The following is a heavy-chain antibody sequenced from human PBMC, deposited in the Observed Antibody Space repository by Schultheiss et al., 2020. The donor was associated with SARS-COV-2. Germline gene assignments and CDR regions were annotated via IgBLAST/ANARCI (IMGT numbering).Heavy chain of an antibody. CDR2: ISYDGNDK. CDR1: GFTFSNAW. D-gene: IGHD3-10*01. J-gene: IGHJ6*02. V-gene: IGHV3-30*01. Sequence: GGSLRLSCAVSGFTFSNAWMNWVRQAPGKGLEWVAVISYDGNDKYYADSVKGRFTISRDKSKNTLYLQMNSLRTEDTAVYYCARDDGSGSYFAYYGMDVWGQGTTVTVSS. CDR3: ARDDGSGSYFAYYGMDV.